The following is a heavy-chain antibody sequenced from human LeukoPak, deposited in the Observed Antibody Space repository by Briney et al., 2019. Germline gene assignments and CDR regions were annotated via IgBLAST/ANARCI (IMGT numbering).Heavy chain of an antibody. Sequence: SGGSLRLSCAASGFTFSSYAMSWVRQAPGKGLEWVSAISGSGGSTYYADSVKGRFTISRDNSKNTLYLQMNSLRAEDTAVYYCAKHQYYGSGSYCFDYWGQGTLVTVSS. CDR3: AKHQYYGSGSYCFDY. J-gene: IGHJ4*02. V-gene: IGHV3-23*01. CDR1: GFTFSSYA. CDR2: ISGSGGST. D-gene: IGHD3-10*01.